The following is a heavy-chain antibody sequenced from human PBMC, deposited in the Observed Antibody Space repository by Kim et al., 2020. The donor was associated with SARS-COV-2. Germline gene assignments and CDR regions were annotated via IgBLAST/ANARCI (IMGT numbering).Heavy chain of an antibody. V-gene: IGHV4-59*01. Sequence: SETLSLTCIVSGGSISSYYWSWIRQPPGKGLEWIGYVYDSGSTNYNPSLKSRVTISVDTSKNQFSLKLSSVTAADTAVYYCARAPVLYGDYVGGKRGGDYFDYWGQGILATVSS. D-gene: IGHD4-17*01. CDR3: ARAPVLYGDYVGGKRGGDYFDY. CDR1: GGSISSYY. CDR2: VYDSGST. J-gene: IGHJ4*02.